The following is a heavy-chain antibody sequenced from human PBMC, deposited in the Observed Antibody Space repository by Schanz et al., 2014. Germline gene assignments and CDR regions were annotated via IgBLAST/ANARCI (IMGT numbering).Heavy chain of an antibody. D-gene: IGHD2-2*01. CDR3: AKVAPAATYLDS. J-gene: IGHJ4*02. CDR2: IIPILGIP. V-gene: IGHV1-69*02. Sequence: QLQLVQSGAEVKKPGSSVKVSCKLSGGTFSSYTISWVRQAPGQGLEWMGRIIPILGIPNYAQKFQGRVTFTADKSTSTAYMELSSLKSEDTAVYYCAKVAPAATYLDSWGLGTLXTVSS. CDR1: GGTFSSYT.